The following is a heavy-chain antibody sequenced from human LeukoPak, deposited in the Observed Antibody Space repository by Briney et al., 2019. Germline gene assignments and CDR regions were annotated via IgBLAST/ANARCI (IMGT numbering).Heavy chain of an antibody. V-gene: IGHV4-30-4*08. CDR1: GGSISSGDYY. J-gene: IGHJ6*03. CDR3: ARAVPSPYYYYMDV. CDR2: IYYSGST. Sequence: SETLSLTCTVSGGSISSGDYYWSWIHQPPGKGLEWIGYIYYSGSTYYNPSLKSRVTISVDTSKNQFSLKLSSVTAADTAVYYCARAVPSPYYYYMDVWGKGTTVTVSS.